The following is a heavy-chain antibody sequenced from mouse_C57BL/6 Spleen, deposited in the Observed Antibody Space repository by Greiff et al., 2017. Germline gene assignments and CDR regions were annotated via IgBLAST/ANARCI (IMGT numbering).Heavy chain of an antibody. D-gene: IGHD1-1*01. CDR3: ARSHGISYGGAMDY. CDR2: INPSSGYT. Sequence: QVQLQQSGAELARPGASVKMSCKASGYTFTSYTMHWVKQRPGQGLEWIGYINPSSGYTKYNQKFKDKATLTADKSSSTAYMQLSSLTSEDSAVYYCARSHGISYGGAMDYWGQGTSVSVSS. J-gene: IGHJ4*01. V-gene: IGHV1-4*01. CDR1: GYTFTSYT.